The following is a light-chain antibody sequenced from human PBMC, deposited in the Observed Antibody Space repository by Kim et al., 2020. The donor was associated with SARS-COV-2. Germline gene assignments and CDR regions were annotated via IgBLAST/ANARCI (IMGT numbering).Light chain of an antibody. CDR3: QTWDTGIRV. Sequence: QLVLTQSPSASASLGASVKLTCTLSSGHSSYAIAWHQQQPEKGPRYLMKVNRDGSHTKGDGIPDRFSGSRSGAERYLTISSLQSEDEADYYCQTWDTGIRVFGGVTQLTVL. J-gene: IGLJ3*02. CDR1: SGHSSYA. CDR2: VNRDGSH. V-gene: IGLV4-69*01.